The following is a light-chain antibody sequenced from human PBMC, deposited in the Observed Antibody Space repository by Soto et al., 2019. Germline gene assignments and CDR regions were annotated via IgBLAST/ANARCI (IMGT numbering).Light chain of an antibody. CDR3: QQRSNRPLT. Sequence: EIVMTQSPATLSVSPGERATLSCRASQSVSSNLAWYQQKPGQAPSLLIYGAFTRATGIPARFSGTGSGTEFTLTISSLQSDDFATYYCQQRSNRPLTFGQGTRLEIK. CDR2: GAF. V-gene: IGKV3-15*01. J-gene: IGKJ5*01. CDR1: QSVSSN.